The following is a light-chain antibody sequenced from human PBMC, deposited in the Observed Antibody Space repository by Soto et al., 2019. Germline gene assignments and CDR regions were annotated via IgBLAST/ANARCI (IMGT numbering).Light chain of an antibody. CDR1: QSVSTN. V-gene: IGKV3-15*01. CDR3: QQYSNWPGRT. Sequence: EIVMTQSPATLSVSKGERATLSCRASQSVSTNLAWYQQKPGQAPRLLIYAASTRATGIPARFSGSGSGTEFSLTISRLQSEDFAVYFCQQYSNWPGRTFGPGTKVDI. CDR2: AAS. J-gene: IGKJ3*01.